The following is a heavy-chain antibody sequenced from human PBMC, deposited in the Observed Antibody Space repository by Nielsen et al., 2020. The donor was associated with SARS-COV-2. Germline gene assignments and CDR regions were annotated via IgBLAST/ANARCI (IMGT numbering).Heavy chain of an antibody. J-gene: IGHJ4*02. CDR2: IIPIFGTA. Sequence: SVKVSCKASGGTFSSYAISWVRQAPGQGLEWMGGIIPIFGTANYAQKFQGRVTITADESTSTAYMELSSLRSEDTAVYYCARGRAAAGTDYFDYWGQGTLVTVSS. CDR3: ARGRAAAGTDYFDY. V-gene: IGHV1-69*13. CDR1: GGTFSSYA. D-gene: IGHD6-13*01.